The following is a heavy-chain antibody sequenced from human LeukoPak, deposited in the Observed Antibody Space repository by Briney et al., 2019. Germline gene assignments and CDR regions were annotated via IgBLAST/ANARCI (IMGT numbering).Heavy chain of an antibody. Sequence: GGSLRLSCAASGFTFSSYAMNWVRQAPGKGLGWVSSISSSSTYIYYTDSVKGRFTISRDNAKNSVHLQMNSLRVEDTAVYYCARSFSAYDPDYWGQGTLVTVSS. CDR3: ARSFSAYDPDY. CDR2: ISSSSTYI. V-gene: IGHV3-21*01. CDR1: GFTFSSYA. J-gene: IGHJ4*02. D-gene: IGHD5-12*01.